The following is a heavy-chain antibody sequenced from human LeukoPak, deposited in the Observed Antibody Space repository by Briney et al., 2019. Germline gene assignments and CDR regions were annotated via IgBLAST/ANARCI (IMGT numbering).Heavy chain of an antibody. V-gene: IGHV3-9*01. D-gene: IGHD3-3*02. CDR2: ISWNSGSI. CDR3: AREGLLAGGARCSKRTYYFDY. Sequence: GRSLRLSCAASGFTFDDYAMHWVRHAPGKGLEWVSGISWNSGSIGYADSVKGRFTISRDNAKNSLYLQMNSLRAEDTAVYYCAREGLLAGGARCSKRTYYFDYWGQGTLVTVSP. CDR1: GFTFDDYA. J-gene: IGHJ4*02.